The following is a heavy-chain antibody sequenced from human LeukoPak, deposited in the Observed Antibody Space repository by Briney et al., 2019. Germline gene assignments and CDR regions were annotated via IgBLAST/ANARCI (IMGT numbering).Heavy chain of an antibody. CDR1: GYTFSSYS. V-gene: IGHV3-30-3*01. Sequence: GGSLRLSCSASGYTFSSYSMHWVRQAPGKGLEWVAVISYDGNNKYDADSVKGRFTISRDNSKNTPYLQMNSLRAEDTAVYYCARLPGYCSSNSCYKMTIPFDYWGQGTLVTVSS. J-gene: IGHJ4*02. CDR2: ISYDGNNK. CDR3: ARLPGYCSSNSCYKMTIPFDY. D-gene: IGHD2-2*02.